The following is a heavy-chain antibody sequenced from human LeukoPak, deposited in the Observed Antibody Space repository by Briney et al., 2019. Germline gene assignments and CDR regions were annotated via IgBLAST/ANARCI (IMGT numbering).Heavy chain of an antibody. CDR1: GGSISSYY. V-gene: IGHV4-59*12. CDR3: ARVGAKGTNYNWFDP. D-gene: IGHD1-7*01. Sequence: SETLSLTCTVSGGSISSYYWSWIRQPPGKGLEWIGYIYYSGSTNYNPSLKSRVTMSVDTSKNQFSLKLSSVTAADTAVYYCARVGAKGTNYNWFDPWGQGTLVTVSS. CDR2: IYYSGST. J-gene: IGHJ5*02.